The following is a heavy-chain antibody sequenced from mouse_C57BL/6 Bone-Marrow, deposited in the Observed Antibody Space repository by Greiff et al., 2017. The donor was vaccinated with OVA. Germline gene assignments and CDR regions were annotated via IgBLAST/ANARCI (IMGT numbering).Heavy chain of an antibody. J-gene: IGHJ3*01. Sequence: EVTLVESGGGLVKPGGSLKLSCAASGFTFSDYGMHWVRQAPEKGLEWVAYISSGSSPISYADTVNGRFPISRYNAKNTLFLQRTSLRSEDTAMYDCARQGYSAWFAYWGQGTLVTVSA. CDR1: GFTFSDYG. CDR2: ISSGSSPI. CDR3: ARQGYSAWFAY. D-gene: IGHD2-3*01. V-gene: IGHV5-17*01.